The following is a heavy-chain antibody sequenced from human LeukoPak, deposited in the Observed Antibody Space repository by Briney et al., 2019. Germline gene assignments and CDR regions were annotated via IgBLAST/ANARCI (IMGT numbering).Heavy chain of an antibody. J-gene: IGHJ5*02. Sequence: SETLSLTCTVSGGSISSGDYYWSWIRQPPGKGLEWIGYIYYSGSTYYNPSLKSRVTISVDTSKNQFSLKLSSVTAADTAVYYCARYQRDRGSVCFDPWGQGTLVTVSS. D-gene: IGHD2-15*01. V-gene: IGHV4-30-4*01. CDR3: ARYQRDRGSVCFDP. CDR2: IYYSGST. CDR1: GGSISSGDYY.